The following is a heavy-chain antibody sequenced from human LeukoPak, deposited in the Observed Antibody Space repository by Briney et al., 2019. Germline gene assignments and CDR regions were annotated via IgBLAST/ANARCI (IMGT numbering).Heavy chain of an antibody. V-gene: IGHV1-3*01. Sequence: GASVKVSCKASGCTFTSYAMHWVRQAPGQRLEWMGWINAGNGNTKYSQKFQGRVTITRDTSASTAYMELSSLRSEDTAVYYCARAIIAAADSNWFDPWGQGTLVTVSS. CDR1: GCTFTSYA. J-gene: IGHJ5*02. D-gene: IGHD6-13*01. CDR3: ARAIIAAADSNWFDP. CDR2: INAGNGNT.